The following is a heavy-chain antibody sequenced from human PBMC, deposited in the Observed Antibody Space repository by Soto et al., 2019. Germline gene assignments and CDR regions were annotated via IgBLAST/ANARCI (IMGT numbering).Heavy chain of an antibody. D-gene: IGHD3-16*02. CDR2: IIPIFGTA. J-gene: IGHJ4*02. Sequence: QVQLVQSGAEVKQPGSSVKVSCKASGGTFSSYAISWVRQAPGQGLEWMGGIIPIFGTANYAQKFQGRVTITADESTSTAYMALSSLRSEDTAVYYCARDRDYDYVWGSYRYTYFDYWGQGTLVTVSS. CDR1: GGTFSSYA. CDR3: ARDRDYDYVWGSYRYTYFDY. V-gene: IGHV1-69*12.